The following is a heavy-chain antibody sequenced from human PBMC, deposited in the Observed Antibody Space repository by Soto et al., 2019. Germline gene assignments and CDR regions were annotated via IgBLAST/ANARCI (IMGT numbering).Heavy chain of an antibody. CDR2: INPSGGIT. D-gene: IGHD6-6*01. V-gene: IGHV1-46*01. CDR3: ARGSSSVDH. CDR1: GGSFSTYT. J-gene: IGHJ4*02. Sequence: ASVKVSCKVSGGSFSTYTLTWVRQAPGQGLEWVGMINPSGGITNYEQKFQGRVTMTRDTSTGTVYMQLSSLRSEDTAVYYCARGSSSVDHWGQGTLVTVSS.